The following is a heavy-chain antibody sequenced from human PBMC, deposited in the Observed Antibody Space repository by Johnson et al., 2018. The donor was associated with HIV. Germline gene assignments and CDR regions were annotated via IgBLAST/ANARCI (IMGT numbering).Heavy chain of an antibody. V-gene: IGHV3-23*04. CDR2: ISGSGGST. D-gene: IGHD5-18*01. J-gene: IGHJ3*02. Sequence: VHLVESGGGLVQPGRSLRLSCAASGSTFDDYAMSWVRQAPGKGLEWVSPISGSGGSTYYADSVKGRFTISRDNSKNTLYLQMNSLRAEDTAVYYCAKERGYSYGRGAFDIWGQGTMVTVSS. CDR1: GSTFDDYA. CDR3: AKERGYSYGRGAFDI.